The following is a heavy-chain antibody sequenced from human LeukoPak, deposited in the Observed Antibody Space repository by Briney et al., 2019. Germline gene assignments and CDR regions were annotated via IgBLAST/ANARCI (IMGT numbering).Heavy chain of an antibody. V-gene: IGHV4-59*08. CDR1: GGSFSGYY. D-gene: IGHD5-12*01. J-gene: IGHJ4*02. CDR2: IYYSGST. Sequence: PSETLSLTCAVYGGSFSGYYWSWIRQPPGKGLEWIGYIYYSGSTNYNPSLKSRVTISVDTSKNQFPLKLSSVTAADTAVYYCARHEEMATMYDYWGQGTLVTVSS. CDR3: ARHEEMATMYDY.